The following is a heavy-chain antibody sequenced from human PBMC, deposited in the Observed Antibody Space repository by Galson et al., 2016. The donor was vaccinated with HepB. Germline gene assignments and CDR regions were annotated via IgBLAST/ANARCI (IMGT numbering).Heavy chain of an antibody. CDR3: ARDLYSYGYRNYFDY. CDR2: IYTSGST. J-gene: IGHJ4*02. D-gene: IGHD5-18*01. CDR1: GGSISNYY. V-gene: IGHV4-4*07. Sequence: ETLSLTCTVSGGSISNYYWSWIRQPAGKGLEWIGHIYTSGSTNYNPSLKSRVTMSVDTSKDQFSLKLSSVTAADTAVYYCARDLYSYGYRNYFDYWGQGTLVTVSS.